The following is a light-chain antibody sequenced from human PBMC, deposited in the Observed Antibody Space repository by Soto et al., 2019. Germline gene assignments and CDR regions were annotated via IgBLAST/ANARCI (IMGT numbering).Light chain of an antibody. V-gene: IGKV3-15*01. CDR3: QQYNVWPLT. Sequence: IVMTQSPATLSVSPGERATLSCRASQSVSSNLAWYQQKPGQTPKLLIYVASTRATDIPARFSGSGSGTEFTLTISSLQSEDFAVYYCQQYNVWPLTFGGGTKVEFK. CDR2: VAS. CDR1: QSVSSN. J-gene: IGKJ4*01.